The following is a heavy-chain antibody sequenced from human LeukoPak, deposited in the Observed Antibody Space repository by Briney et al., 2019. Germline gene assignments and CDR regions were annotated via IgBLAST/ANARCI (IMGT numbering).Heavy chain of an antibody. Sequence: PGGSLRLSCAASGSIFSCDWMSCVRQAPGKWVEWVANIKQDGSKKYYVDSAKGRFTISRDNAKNPLYLQMNSLRAEDTAVYYCARDRQQLWGQGTLGTVSS. V-gene: IGHV3-7*01. J-gene: IGHJ4*02. CDR1: GSIFSCDW. CDR2: IKQDGSKK. CDR3: ARDRQQL. D-gene: IGHD6-13*01.